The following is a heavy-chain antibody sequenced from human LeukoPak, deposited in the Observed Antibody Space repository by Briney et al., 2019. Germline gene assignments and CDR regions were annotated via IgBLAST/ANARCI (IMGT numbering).Heavy chain of an antibody. CDR3: ARDRDLGVVTPWCDY. CDR1: GFTFSNYA. D-gene: IGHD3-3*01. CDR2: ISYDGSTK. J-gene: IGHJ4*02. Sequence: GGSLRLSCVASGFTFSNYAMSWVRQAPGKGLEWVAIISYDGSTKYYGDSVRGRFTISRDNSKSTVYLQMNSLRADDTAVYYCARDRDLGVVTPWCDYWGQGILVTVSS. V-gene: IGHV3-30*03.